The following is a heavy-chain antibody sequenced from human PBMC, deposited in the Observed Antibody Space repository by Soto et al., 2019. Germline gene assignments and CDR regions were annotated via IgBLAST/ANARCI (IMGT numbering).Heavy chain of an antibody. CDR2: IIPIFGTA. D-gene: IGHD2-15*01. V-gene: IGHV1-69*01. J-gene: IGHJ5*02. CDR1: GGTFSSYA. CDR3: ARDLGCSGGSCYSAPTHNWFDP. Sequence: QVQLVQSGAEVKKPGSSGKVSCKASGGTFSSYAISWVRQAPGQGLEWMGGIIPIFGTANYAQKFQGRVTITADESTSTAYMELSSLRSEDTAVYYCARDLGCSGGSCYSAPTHNWFDPWGQGTLVTVSS.